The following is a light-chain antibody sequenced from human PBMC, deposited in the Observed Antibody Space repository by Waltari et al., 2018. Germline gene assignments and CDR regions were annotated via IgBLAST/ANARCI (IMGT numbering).Light chain of an antibody. V-gene: IGKV3-15*01. CDR1: QSVSSN. Sequence: EIVLTPPPATLSVSPGQTAPLSCRASQSVSSNVAWYQKKPGQSPRLLIYDASTRATSIPAKFRGSGSGTEFTLTISSLQSEDFAVYYCQQYNRWPPITFGHGTRLEIK. CDR2: DAS. J-gene: IGKJ5*01. CDR3: QQYNRWPPIT.